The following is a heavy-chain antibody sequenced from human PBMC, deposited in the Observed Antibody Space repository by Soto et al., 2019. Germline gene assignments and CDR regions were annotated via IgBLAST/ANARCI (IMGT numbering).Heavy chain of an antibody. J-gene: IGHJ5*02. CDR1: GGSISSSSYY. CDR2: IYYSGST. V-gene: IGHV4-39*01. D-gene: IGHD5-12*01. CDR3: ARYIVATMGWFDP. Sequence: PSETLSLTCTVSGGSISSSSYYWGWIRQPPGKGLEWIGSIYYSGSTYYNPSLKSRVTISVDTSKNQFSLKLSSVTAADTAVYNCARYIVATMGWFDPWGQGTLVTVSS.